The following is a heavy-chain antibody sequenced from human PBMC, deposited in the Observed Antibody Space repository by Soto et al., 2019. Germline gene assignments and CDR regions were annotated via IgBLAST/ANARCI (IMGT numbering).Heavy chain of an antibody. CDR3: AKTSRKRDYGDYGRYFDY. D-gene: IGHD4-17*01. J-gene: IGHJ4*02. CDR1: GGSISSYY. CDR2: IHYSGST. Sequence: PSETLSLTCTVSGGSISSYYWSWIRQPPGKGLEWIGYIHYSGSTKYNPSLKSRVTISADTSKNQFSLKLSSVTAADTAVYYCAKTSRKRDYGDYGRYFDYWGQGTLVTVSS. V-gene: IGHV4-59*08.